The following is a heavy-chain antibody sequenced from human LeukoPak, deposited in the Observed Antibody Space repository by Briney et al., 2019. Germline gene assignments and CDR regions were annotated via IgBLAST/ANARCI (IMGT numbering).Heavy chain of an antibody. CDR1: GFTFSSYS. Sequence: PGGSLRLSCAASGFTFSSYSMNWVRQAPGEGLEWVSSISSSSSYIYYADSVKGRFTISRDNAKNSLYLQMNSLRAEDTAVYYCARDYYDSSGYYQRFDYWGQGTLVTVSS. J-gene: IGHJ4*02. CDR3: ARDYYDSSGYYQRFDY. D-gene: IGHD3-22*01. V-gene: IGHV3-21*01. CDR2: ISSSSSYI.